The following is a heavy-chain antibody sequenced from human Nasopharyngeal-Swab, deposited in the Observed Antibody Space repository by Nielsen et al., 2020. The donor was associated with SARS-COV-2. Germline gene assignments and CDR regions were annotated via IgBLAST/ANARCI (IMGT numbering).Heavy chain of an antibody. CDR2: IYYSGTT. CDR3: ARGQPVTTFYYYYGMDV. Sequence: SETLSLTCTVSGGSISSSSYYWGWIRQPPGKGLEWIGSIYYSGTTNYNPSLKSRVTISVDKSKNQFSLKLSSVTAADTAVYYCARGQPVTTFYYYYGMDVWGQGTTVTVSS. D-gene: IGHD4-17*01. CDR1: GGSISSSSYY. J-gene: IGHJ6*02. V-gene: IGHV4-39*07.